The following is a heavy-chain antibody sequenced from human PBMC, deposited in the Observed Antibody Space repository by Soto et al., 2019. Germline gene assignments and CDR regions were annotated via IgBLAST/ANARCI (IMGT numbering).Heavy chain of an antibody. V-gene: IGHV4-59*08. CDR2: IYYTGTS. CDR1: GFSISSYY. J-gene: IGHJ5*01. Sequence: PSETLSLTCTFSGFSISSYYWSWIRQPPGKGLEWIGYIYYTGTSHYNPSLNSRVTISVDTSNNQFSLKLTSVTDADTAVYYCARHRDPGYSSSWFNSWGQGTLVTVSS. CDR3: ARHRDPGYSSSWFNS. D-gene: IGHD6-13*01.